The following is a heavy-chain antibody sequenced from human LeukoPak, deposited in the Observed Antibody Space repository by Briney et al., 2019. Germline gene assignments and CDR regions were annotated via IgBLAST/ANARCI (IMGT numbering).Heavy chain of an antibody. CDR2: ISSSGKYI. J-gene: IGHJ4*02. Sequence: GGSLRLSCAVSGFTFSSYSMNWVRQAPGKGLEWVSSISSSGKYIYYADSVKGRFTISRDNAKNSVNLQMNSLRAEDTAVCYCARDVSRLVSCYDYWGQGTLVTVSS. V-gene: IGHV3-21*01. D-gene: IGHD2-15*01. CDR3: ARDVSRLVSCYDY. CDR1: GFTFSSYS.